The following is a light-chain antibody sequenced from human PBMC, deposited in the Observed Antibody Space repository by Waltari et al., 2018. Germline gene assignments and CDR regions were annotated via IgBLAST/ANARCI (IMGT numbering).Light chain of an antibody. J-gene: IGKJ4*01. CDR2: DAS. Sequence: EIVLTQSPGTLSLSPGERATLSCRASQSVGNNYLAWYQKKGGQAPRLLIYDASGRATGIPDRFSGSGSETDFTLTISRLEPEDFAVYYCQQYATSPLTFGGGTKVEI. CDR1: QSVGNNY. CDR3: QQYATSPLT. V-gene: IGKV3-20*01.